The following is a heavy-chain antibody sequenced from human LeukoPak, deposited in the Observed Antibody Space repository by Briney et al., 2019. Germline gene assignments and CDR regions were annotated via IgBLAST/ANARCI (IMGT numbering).Heavy chain of an antibody. Sequence: GGSLRLSCAASGFTVSTNYMSWVRQAPGKGLEWVSVIYSGGSTYYADSVKGRFTISRDNSKNTLYLQMNSLRAEDTAVYYCARAVTTTYGPFDYWGQGTLVTVSS. CDR2: IYSGGST. J-gene: IGHJ4*02. V-gene: IGHV3-66*01. CDR1: GFTVSTNY. D-gene: IGHD3-16*01. CDR3: ARAVTTTYGPFDY.